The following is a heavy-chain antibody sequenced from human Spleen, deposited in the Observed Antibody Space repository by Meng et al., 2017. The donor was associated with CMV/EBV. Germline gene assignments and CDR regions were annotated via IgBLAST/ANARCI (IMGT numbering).Heavy chain of an antibody. D-gene: IGHD5-18*01. V-gene: IGHV3-23*01. CDR1: GFNFNSHD. CDR3: VNNVGRWDTW. J-gene: IGHJ4*02. CDR2: ISGTGQRT. Sequence: LSLTCAASGFNFNSHDMHWVRQAPGKGLECVSGISGTGQRTLNAASVRGGFTISRDNSKKMLYRQMTRLRGVDTAIYYCVNNVGRWDTWWGQGTLVTVSS.